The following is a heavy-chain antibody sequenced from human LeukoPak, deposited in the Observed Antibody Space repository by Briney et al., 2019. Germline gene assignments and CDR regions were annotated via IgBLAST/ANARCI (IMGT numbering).Heavy chain of an antibody. CDR3: ARATSITMVRGVIRGFDP. CDR2: ISAYNGNT. D-gene: IGHD3-10*01. V-gene: IGHV1-18*01. Sequence: ASVKVSCKASGYTFTSYGISWVRQAPGHGIEWMGWISAYNGNTNYAQKIQGRVTMTTDTSTSTAYMELRSLRSDDTAVYYCARATSITMVRGVIRGFDPWGQGTLVTVSS. CDR1: GYTFTSYG. J-gene: IGHJ5*02.